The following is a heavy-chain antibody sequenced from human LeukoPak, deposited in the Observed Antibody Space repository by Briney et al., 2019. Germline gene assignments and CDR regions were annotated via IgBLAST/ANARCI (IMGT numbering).Heavy chain of an antibody. D-gene: IGHD2-21*02. J-gene: IGHJ2*01. V-gene: IGHV4-34*01. CDR3: ARDSLDTVTARAYWYFDL. Sequence: SETLSLTCAVYGGSFSGYYWSWIRQPPGKGLEWIGEINRSGSTNYNPSLKSRVTISVDTSKNQFSLKLSSVTAADTAVYYCARDSLDTVTARAYWYFDLWGRGTLVTVSS. CDR1: GGSFSGYY. CDR2: INRSGST.